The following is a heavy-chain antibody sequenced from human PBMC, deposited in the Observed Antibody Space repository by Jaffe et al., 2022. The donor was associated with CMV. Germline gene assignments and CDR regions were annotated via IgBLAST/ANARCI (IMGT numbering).Heavy chain of an antibody. CDR1: GFTFSSHA. Sequence: EVQLVESGGGSVQPGGSLRLACAASGFTFSSHAMNWVRQAPGKGLEWVSGISTSGSSAYYADSVKGRFTISRDNSKHTLYLQMNSLRVEDTAIYFCARASYRQHYYDRSGYYYNYFDYWGQGTLATVSS. J-gene: IGHJ4*02. V-gene: IGHV3-23*04. CDR3: ARASYRQHYYDRSGYYYNYFDY. CDR2: ISTSGSSA. D-gene: IGHD3-22*01.